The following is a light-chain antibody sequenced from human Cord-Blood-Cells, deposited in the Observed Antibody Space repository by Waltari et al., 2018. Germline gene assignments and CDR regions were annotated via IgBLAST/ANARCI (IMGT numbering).Light chain of an antibody. CDR3: CSYAGSSTYYV. V-gene: IGLV2-23*02. Sequence: QSALTQPASVSGSPGQSITISCTGTSSDVGSYNLVSWYQQHPGKAPKLMIYEVSKRPSGVSKRFSGSKSGNTASLTISGLQAEDEADYYCCSYAGSSTYYVFGTGTKVTVL. CDR2: EVS. CDR1: SSDVGSYNL. J-gene: IGLJ1*01.